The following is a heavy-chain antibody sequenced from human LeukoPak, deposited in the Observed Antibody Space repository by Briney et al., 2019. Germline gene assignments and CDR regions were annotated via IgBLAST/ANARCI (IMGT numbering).Heavy chain of an antibody. CDR2: VYYTGST. V-gene: IGHV4-59*12. CDR1: GGSISRFS. CDR3: AGRQYYDRSGYYYAAVHY. D-gene: IGHD3-22*01. J-gene: IGHJ4*02. Sequence: SETLSLTCTVSGGSISRFSWSWVRQPPGKGLEWLGYVYYTGSTNYNPSLKSRVTISVDKSKNQFSLKLSSVTAADTAVYYCAGRQYYDRSGYYYAAVHYWGQGTLVTVSS.